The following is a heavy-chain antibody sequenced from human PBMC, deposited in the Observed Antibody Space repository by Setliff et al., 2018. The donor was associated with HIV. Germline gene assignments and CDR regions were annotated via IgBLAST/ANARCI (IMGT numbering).Heavy chain of an antibody. Sequence: SETLSLTCTVSGGSITTSSFYWGWLRQPPGKGLEWIGDIHYSGTTHYNPSLKCRVTISVDTSKNQFPLKLSSLTPADTAVYYCARRPSPYYYYDSSGYSGGNVDYWGQGTLVTVSS. CDR3: ARRPSPYYYYDSSGYSGGNVDY. J-gene: IGHJ4*02. V-gene: IGHV4-39*01. CDR2: IHYSGTT. CDR1: GGSITTSSFY. D-gene: IGHD3-22*01.